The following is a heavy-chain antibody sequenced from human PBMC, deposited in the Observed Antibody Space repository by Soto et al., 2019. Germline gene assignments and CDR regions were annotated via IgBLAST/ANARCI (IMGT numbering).Heavy chain of an antibody. CDR3: VRGWVGGILAVAGTLSDYYYGMDV. J-gene: IGHJ6*02. CDR1: GGTFSSYA. D-gene: IGHD6-19*01. CDR2: IIPIFGTA. Sequence: QVQLVQSGAEVKKPGSSVKVSCKASGGTFSSYAISWVRQAPGQGLEWMGGIIPIFGTANYAQKFQGRVTITADESTSTAYMELSSLRSEDTAVYYCVRGWVGGILAVAGTLSDYYYGMDVWGQGTTVTVSS. V-gene: IGHV1-69*01.